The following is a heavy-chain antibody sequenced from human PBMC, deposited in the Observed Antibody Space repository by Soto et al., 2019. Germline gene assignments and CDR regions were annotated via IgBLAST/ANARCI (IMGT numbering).Heavy chain of an antibody. CDR1: GVTFSSYA. J-gene: IGHJ6*02. Sequence: GASVKVSCEASGVTFSSYAMSWVRQAPGQGLEWMGWINPISGTTNYAQKFQGRVTMTTDKSTSTAYMELSRLRSDDTAVYYCARDLKSTIFGVVTLMMDVWGQGTTVTVSS. V-gene: IGHV1-69*05. D-gene: IGHD3-3*01. CDR3: ARDLKSTIFGVVTLMMDV. CDR2: INPISGTT.